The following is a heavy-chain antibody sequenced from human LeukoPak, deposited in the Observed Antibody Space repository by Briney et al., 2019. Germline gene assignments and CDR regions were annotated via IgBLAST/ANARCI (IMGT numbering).Heavy chain of an antibody. CDR1: RGSISSAGYY. Sequence: SETLSLTCTVSRGSISSAGYYWSWIRQPAGKGLEWIGRVYTSGRTNSIPSLKSRVTISLATSNKPFSLKLSSVTAADTAVYYCARGSNWNSYDYWGQGPLVTVSS. CDR2: VYTSGRT. J-gene: IGHJ4*02. CDR3: ARGSNWNSYDY. D-gene: IGHD1-1*01. V-gene: IGHV4-61*02.